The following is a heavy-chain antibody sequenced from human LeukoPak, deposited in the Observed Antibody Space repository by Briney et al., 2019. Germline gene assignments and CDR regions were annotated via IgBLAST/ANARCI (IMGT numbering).Heavy chain of an antibody. D-gene: IGHD3-10*01. CDR2: IYWDDDK. CDR3: AHLVLLWFGELPYYFDY. Sequence: SGPTLVKPTQTLTLTCTFSGFSLRTSGVGVGWIRQPPGKALEWLALIYWDDDKRYSPSLKSRLTITKDTSKNQVVLTMTNMDPVDTATYYCAHLVLLWFGELPYYFDYWGQGTLVTVSS. J-gene: IGHJ4*02. CDR1: GFSLRTSGVG. V-gene: IGHV2-5*02.